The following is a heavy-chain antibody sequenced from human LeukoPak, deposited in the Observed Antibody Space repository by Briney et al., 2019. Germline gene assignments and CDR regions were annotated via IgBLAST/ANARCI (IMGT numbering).Heavy chain of an antibody. CDR2: ISSNGGST. D-gene: IGHD3-22*01. V-gene: IGHV3-64*01. CDR3: ARADYYDSSPDY. CDR1: GFTFSSYA. J-gene: IGHJ4*02. Sequence: QPGGSLRLSCAASGFTFSSYAMHWVRQAPGKGLEYVSAISSNGGSTYYANSVKGRFTISRDNSKNTLYLQMGSLRAEDMAVYYCARADYYDSSPDYWGQGTLVTVSS.